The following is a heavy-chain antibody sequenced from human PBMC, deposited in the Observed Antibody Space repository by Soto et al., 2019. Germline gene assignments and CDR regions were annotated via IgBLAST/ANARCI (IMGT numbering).Heavy chain of an antibody. CDR3: GTHDRRDFEFWSGPGCDP. D-gene: IGHD3-3*01. CDR2: ISAYSGNT. CDR1: GYTFTSYG. Sequence: QVQLVQSGAEVKKPGASVKVSCKASGYTFTSYGISWVRQAPGQGLEWIGWISAYSGNTNYAQKLQGRVTMTTDTAPSTAYMELRSLRSDDAAGYYCGTHDRRDFEFWSGPGCDPWGQGTLVTVSA. V-gene: IGHV1-18*01. J-gene: IGHJ5*02.